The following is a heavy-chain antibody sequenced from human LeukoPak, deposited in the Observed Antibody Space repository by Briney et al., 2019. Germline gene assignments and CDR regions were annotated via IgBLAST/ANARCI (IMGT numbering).Heavy chain of an antibody. D-gene: IGHD6-6*01. J-gene: IGHJ6*02. CDR3: ARDSPVPLYGMDV. V-gene: IGHV4-59*01. CDR1: GGSISSYY. Sequence: SETLSLTCTVSGGSISSYYWSWIRQPPGKGLEWIGYIYYSGSTNYNPSLKSRATISADTSKNQFSLKLSSVTAADTAVYYCARDSPVPLYGMDVWGQGTTVTVSS. CDR2: IYYSGST.